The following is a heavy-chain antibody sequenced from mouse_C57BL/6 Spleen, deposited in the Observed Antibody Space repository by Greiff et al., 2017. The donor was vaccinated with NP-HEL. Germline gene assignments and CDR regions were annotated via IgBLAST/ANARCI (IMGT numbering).Heavy chain of an antibody. Sequence: QVTLKESGPGILQSSQTLSLTCSFSGFSLSTSGMGVSWIRQPSGKGLEWLAHIYWDDDKRYNPSLKSRLTISKDTSRNQVFLKITSVDTADTATYYCARRGTYYYGSSQYYFDYWGQGTTLTVSS. J-gene: IGHJ2*01. CDR2: IYWDDDK. V-gene: IGHV8-12*01. CDR1: GFSLSTSGMG. CDR3: ARRGTYYYGSSQYYFDY. D-gene: IGHD1-1*01.